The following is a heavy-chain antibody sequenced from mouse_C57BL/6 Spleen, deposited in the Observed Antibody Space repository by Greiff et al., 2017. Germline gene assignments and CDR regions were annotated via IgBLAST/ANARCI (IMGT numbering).Heavy chain of an antibody. D-gene: IGHD1-1*01. J-gene: IGHJ2*01. CDR3: ARHDYYGSSEYYFDY. Sequence: EVKLVESGGDLVKPGGSLKLSCAASGFTFSSYGMSWVRQTPDKRLEWVATISSGGSYTYYPDSVKGRFTISRDNAKNTLYLQMSSLKSEDTAMYYCARHDYYGSSEYYFDYWGQGTTLTVSS. CDR2: ISSGGSYT. CDR1: GFTFSSYG. V-gene: IGHV5-6*01.